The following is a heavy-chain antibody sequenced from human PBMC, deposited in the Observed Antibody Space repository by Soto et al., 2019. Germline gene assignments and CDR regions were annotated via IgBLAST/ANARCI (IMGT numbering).Heavy chain of an antibody. V-gene: IGHV1-2*04. CDR2: INPNSGGT. CDR3: ARARQGIFGDFDY. J-gene: IGHJ4*02. D-gene: IGHD3-3*01. Sequence: ASVKVSCKASGYTFTGYYMHWVRQAPGQGLEWMGWINPNSGGTNYAQKFQGWVTMTRDTSISTAYMELSRLRSDDTAVYYCARARQGIFGDFDYWGQGTLVTVSS. CDR1: GYTFTGYY.